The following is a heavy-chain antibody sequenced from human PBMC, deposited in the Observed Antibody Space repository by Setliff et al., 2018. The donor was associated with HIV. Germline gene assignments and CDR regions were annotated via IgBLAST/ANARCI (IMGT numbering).Heavy chain of an antibody. CDR1: GGSISSSSYY. V-gene: IGHV4-39*07. J-gene: IGHJ4*02. CDR2: IYHTGDT. CDR3: VTTDYFYGRNNFEY. Sequence: SETLSLTCTVSGGSISSSSYYWGWIRQPPGKGLEWIGTIYHTGDTYYNPSLKSRVAMSVDTSKSQFSLKLTSVTAADTALYYCVTTDYFYGRNNFEYWGQGALVTVSS. D-gene: IGHD3-10*01.